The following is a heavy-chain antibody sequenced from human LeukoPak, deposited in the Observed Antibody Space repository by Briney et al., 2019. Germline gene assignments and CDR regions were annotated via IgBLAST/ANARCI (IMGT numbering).Heavy chain of an antibody. Sequence: SETLSLTCTVSGGSVNNYYWSWIRRPAGKGLEWIGRIYSSGSTNYNPSLKSRVTISVDTSKNQFSLKLSSVTAADTAVYYCARRTGGYCTNGVCYKFGYWGQGTLVTVSS. CDR3: ARRTGGYCTNGVCYKFGY. J-gene: IGHJ4*02. CDR2: IYSSGST. V-gene: IGHV4-4*07. CDR1: GGSVNNYY. D-gene: IGHD2-8*01.